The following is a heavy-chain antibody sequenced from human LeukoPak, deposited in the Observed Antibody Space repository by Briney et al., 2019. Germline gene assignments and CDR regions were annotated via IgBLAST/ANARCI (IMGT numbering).Heavy chain of an antibody. CDR3: ARGQEQFSSPWQWGPRRKNFYYYGMDV. J-gene: IGHJ6*02. CDR1: GFTVSSSS. Sequence: GGSLRLSCAASGFTVSSSSMNWVRLGPGRGLEWVSVISSDGNTYYADSVKGRFTISRDNSRNTLSLQMHGLRADDTAVYYCARGQEQFSSPWQWGPRRKNFYYYGMDVWGQGTTVTVSS. V-gene: IGHV3-66*01. CDR2: ISSDGNT. D-gene: IGHD6-19*01.